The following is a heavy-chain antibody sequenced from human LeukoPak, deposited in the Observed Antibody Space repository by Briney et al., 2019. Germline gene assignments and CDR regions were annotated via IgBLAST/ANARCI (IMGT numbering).Heavy chain of an antibody. Sequence: GGSLRLSCAASGFTSTSYWMSWMRQAPGKGPQWVANIKHDGSEQYYVDSVKGRFTISRDNAKNSLFLQMNSLGVEDTAVYYCKSGGAAPGSFDYWGQGALVTVSS. J-gene: IGHJ4*02. V-gene: IGHV3-7*01. CDR3: KSGGAAPGSFDY. CDR1: GFTSTSYW. D-gene: IGHD1-26*01. CDR2: IKHDGSEQ.